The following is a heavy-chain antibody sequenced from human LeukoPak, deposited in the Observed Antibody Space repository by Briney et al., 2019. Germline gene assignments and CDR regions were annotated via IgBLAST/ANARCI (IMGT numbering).Heavy chain of an antibody. CDR1: GFTFSSYS. J-gene: IGHJ4*02. CDR2: ISSSSSYI. CDR3: ARDGGGRSFDY. D-gene: IGHD3-3*01. V-gene: IGHV3-21*01. Sequence: GGSLRLSCAASGFTFSSYSMSWVRQAPGKGLEWVSSISSSSSYIYYAVSVKGRFTISRDNAKNSLYLQMNSLRAEDTAVYYCARDGGGRSFDYWGQGTLVTVSS.